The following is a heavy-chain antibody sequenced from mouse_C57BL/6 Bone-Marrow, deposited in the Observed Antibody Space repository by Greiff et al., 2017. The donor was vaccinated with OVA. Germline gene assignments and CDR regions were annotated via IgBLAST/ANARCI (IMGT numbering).Heavy chain of an antibody. V-gene: IGHV1-54*01. CDR1: GYAFTNYL. Sequence: QVHVKQSGAELVRPGTSVKVSCKASGYAFTNYLIEWVKQRPGQGLEWIGVINPGSGGTNYNEKFKGKATLTADKSSSTAYMQLSSLTSEDSAVYFCASDSSGLYYFDYWGQGTTLTVSS. J-gene: IGHJ2*01. CDR2: INPGSGGT. CDR3: ASDSSGLYYFDY. D-gene: IGHD3-2*02.